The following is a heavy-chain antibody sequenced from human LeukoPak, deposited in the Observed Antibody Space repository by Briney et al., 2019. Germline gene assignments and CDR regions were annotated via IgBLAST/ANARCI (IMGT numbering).Heavy chain of an antibody. V-gene: IGHV1-24*01. J-gene: IGHJ5*02. CDR2: FDPEDGET. D-gene: IGHD3-22*01. CDR3: TTRKGYYFDSGAARSWFDP. CDR1: KYTLTELS. Sequence: ASVKVSCKVFKYTLTELSMHWVRQAPGKGLEWMGGFDPEDGETIYAQKFQGRITMTEDTSTHTAYMELSSLKSEDTAVYYCTTRKGYYFDSGAARSWFDPWGQGTLVTVSS.